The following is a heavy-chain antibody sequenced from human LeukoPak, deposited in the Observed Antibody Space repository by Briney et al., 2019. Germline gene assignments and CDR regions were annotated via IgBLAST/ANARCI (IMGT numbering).Heavy chain of an antibody. CDR3: IVFGDSNH. Sequence: PGESLRLSCAASGLTCSHNYVSWVRQAPGKGLEWVSAIHTSGDTCYADSVKGRFTISRDTSKNTLYLQINSLRVEDTAVYYCIVFGDSNHWGQGTLVTVSS. CDR2: IHTSGDT. CDR1: GLTCSHNY. D-gene: IGHD4-17*01. J-gene: IGHJ5*02. V-gene: IGHV3-53*01.